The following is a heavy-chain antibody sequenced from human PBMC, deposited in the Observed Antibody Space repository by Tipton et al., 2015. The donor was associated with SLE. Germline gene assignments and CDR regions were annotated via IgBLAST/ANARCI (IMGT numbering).Heavy chain of an antibody. CDR1: GGSISSHY. Sequence: TLSLTCTVSGGSISSHYWSWIRQPPGKGLEWIGHISYSETTNYNPPLKSRVTISGDTSKNQFSLTLRSVTAADTAVYYYAGAWQGYCSGGTCYVLDYWGKVTLVTVSS. CDR3: AGAWQGYCSGGTCYVLDY. CDR2: ISYSETT. V-gene: IGHV4-59*11. J-gene: IGHJ4*02. D-gene: IGHD2-15*01.